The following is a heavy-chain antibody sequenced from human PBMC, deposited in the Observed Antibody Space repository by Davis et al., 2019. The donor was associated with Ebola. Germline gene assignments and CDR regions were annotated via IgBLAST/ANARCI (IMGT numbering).Heavy chain of an antibody. J-gene: IGHJ4*02. CDR3: ARRYYDFWSGYYTYFDY. V-gene: IGHV4-61*09. CDR1: GGSISSGSYY. Sequence: PSETLSLTCTVSGGSISSGSYYWSWIRQPAGKGLEWIGHIYTSGSTNYNPSLKSRVTISVDTSKNQFSLKLSSVTAADTAVYYCARRYYDFWSGYYTYFDYWGQGTLVTVSS. CDR2: IYTSGST. D-gene: IGHD3-3*01.